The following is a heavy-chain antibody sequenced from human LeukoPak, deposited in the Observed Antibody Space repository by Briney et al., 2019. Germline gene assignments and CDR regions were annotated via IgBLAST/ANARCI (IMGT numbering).Heavy chain of an antibody. CDR3: ARVKGCSGGSCYYYGMDV. J-gene: IGHJ6*02. CDR1: GYTFTGYY. V-gene: IGHV1-2*02. D-gene: IGHD2-15*01. CDR2: INPNSGGT. Sequence: GASVKVSCKASGYTFTGYYMHWVREAPGQGLEWMGWINPNSGGTNYAQKFQGRVTMTRDTSISTAYMELSRLRSDDTAVYYCARVKGCSGGSCYYYGMDVWGQGTTVTVAS.